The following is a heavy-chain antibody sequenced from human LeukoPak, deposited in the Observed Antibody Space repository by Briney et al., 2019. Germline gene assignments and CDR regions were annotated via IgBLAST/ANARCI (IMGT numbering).Heavy chain of an antibody. CDR3: ARQYYGSGGLYFYFGMDV. Sequence: GESLQISCKGSGYSFTSYWIGWVRQMHGKGLEWMGIIYPGDSDTRYSPSFQGQVTISADKSISTAYLQWSSLKASDTAMYFCARQYYGSGGLYFYFGMDVWGQGTKVTVSS. J-gene: IGHJ6*02. CDR1: GYSFTSYW. D-gene: IGHD3-10*01. CDR2: IYPGDSDT. V-gene: IGHV5-51*01.